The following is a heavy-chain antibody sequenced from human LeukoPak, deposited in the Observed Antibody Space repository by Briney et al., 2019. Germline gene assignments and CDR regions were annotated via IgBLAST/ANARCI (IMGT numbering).Heavy chain of an antibody. J-gene: IGHJ5*02. CDR1: GYTFTRYY. Sequence: GASVKVSCKAFGYTFTRYYMHWVRQAPGQGPEWMGVISPSGGSTTYAQKFQGRVTLTMDMSTSTDYLELSSLRSEDTAVYYCARVPTAGCSSTSCYYDWFDPWGQGTLVTVSS. D-gene: IGHD2-2*01. V-gene: IGHV1-46*01. CDR3: ARVPTAGCSSTSCYYDWFDP. CDR2: ISPSGGST.